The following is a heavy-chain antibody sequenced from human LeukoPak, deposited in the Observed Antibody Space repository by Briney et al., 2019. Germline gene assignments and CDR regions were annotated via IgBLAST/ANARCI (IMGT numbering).Heavy chain of an antibody. D-gene: IGHD2-21*01. Sequence: GGSLRLSCAASGFTFSSYWMSWVRQAQGKGLEWVANIKQDGSEKYYVNSVKGRFTIYRDNAKNSLYLQMNSLRAEDTAVYYCARVGGVIAIGYMDVWGKGTTVTVSS. V-gene: IGHV3-7*01. J-gene: IGHJ6*03. CDR2: IKQDGSEK. CDR1: GFTFSSYW. CDR3: ARVGGVIAIGYMDV.